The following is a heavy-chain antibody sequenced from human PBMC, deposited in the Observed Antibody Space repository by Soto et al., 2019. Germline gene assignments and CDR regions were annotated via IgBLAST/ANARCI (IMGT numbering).Heavy chain of an antibody. J-gene: IGHJ4*02. CDR1: GFNVSAYT. CDR2: ISSDGNHK. D-gene: IGHD1-26*01. CDR3: ARWEQPLFDY. Sequence: QVKLVESGGGVVQPGRSLRLSCAASGFNVSAYTMHWVRQAPGKGLEWVAVISSDGNHKYYTDSVKGRFTISRDTSTNTLHLQMNSLRAEDTAVYYCARWEQPLFDYWGQGTLVTVSS. V-gene: IGHV3-30-3*01.